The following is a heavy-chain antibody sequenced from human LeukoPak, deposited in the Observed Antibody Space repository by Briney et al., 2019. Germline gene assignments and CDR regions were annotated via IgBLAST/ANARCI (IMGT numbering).Heavy chain of an antibody. V-gene: IGHV3-30*18. CDR3: AKGYCSSTSCPPIDY. D-gene: IGHD2-2*01. CDR2: ISYDGNNK. J-gene: IGHJ4*02. Sequence: GRPLRLSCAASGFTFSSYGMHWVRQAPGKGLEWVAVISYDGNNKYYADSVKGRFTVSRDNFKNTLYLQMNSLRAEDTAMYYCAKGYCSSTSCPPIDYWGQGALVTVSS. CDR1: GFTFSSYG.